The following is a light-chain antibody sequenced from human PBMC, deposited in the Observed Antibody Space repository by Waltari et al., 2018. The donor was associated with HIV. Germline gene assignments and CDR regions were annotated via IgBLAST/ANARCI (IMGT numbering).Light chain of an antibody. J-gene: IGLJ2*01. CDR3: SSYAGSNNFGV. CDR2: EVS. V-gene: IGLV2-8*01. Sequence: QSALTQPPSASGSPGQSVTISCTGTSSDVGGSNYVPWYQQHPGKAPKLMIYEVSKRPSGVPDRFSGSKSGNTASLTVSGLQAEDEADYYCSSYAGSNNFGVFGGGTKLTVL. CDR1: SSDVGGSNY.